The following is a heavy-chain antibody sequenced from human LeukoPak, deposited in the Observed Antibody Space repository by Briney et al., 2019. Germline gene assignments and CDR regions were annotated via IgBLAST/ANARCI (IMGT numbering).Heavy chain of an antibody. J-gene: IGHJ4*02. V-gene: IGHV1-69*13. D-gene: IGHD3-22*01. CDR3: ARDGERQTYHYDSSGSFFDY. CDR1: GGTFSSYA. Sequence: ASVKVPCKASGGTFSSYAISWVRQAPGQGLEWMGGIIPIFGTANYAQKFQGRVTITADESTSTAYMELSSLRSEDTAVYYCARDGERQTYHYDSSGSFFDYWGQGTLVTVSS. CDR2: IIPIFGTA.